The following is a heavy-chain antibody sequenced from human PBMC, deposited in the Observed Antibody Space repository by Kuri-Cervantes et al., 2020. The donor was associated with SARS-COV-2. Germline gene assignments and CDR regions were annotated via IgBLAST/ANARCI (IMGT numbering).Heavy chain of an antibody. D-gene: IGHD3-3*01. Sequence: SETLSLTCTVSGGSISSYYWSWIRQPAGKGLEWIGRIYTSGSTNYNPSLKSRVTMSVDTSKNQFSLKLSSVTAADTAVYYCAREEYDFWSGYFTFDYWGQGTLVTVSS. CDR3: AREEYDFWSGYFTFDY. CDR2: IYTSGST. V-gene: IGHV4-4*07. J-gene: IGHJ4*02. CDR1: GGSISSYY.